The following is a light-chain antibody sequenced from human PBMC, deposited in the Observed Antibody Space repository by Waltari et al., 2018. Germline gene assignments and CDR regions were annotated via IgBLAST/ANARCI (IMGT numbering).Light chain of an antibody. CDR3: QSYDRSLSGVT. CDR2: SNS. J-gene: IGLJ2*01. Sequence: QSVLTQPPSVSGAPGQRVTISCTGRSPNIGAGYDVHWYQQLPNTAPKLLIYSNSNRPSGVPDRFSASKSGTSASLAITGLQAEDEADYYCQSYDRSLSGVTFGGGTKLTVL. V-gene: IGLV1-40*01. CDR1: SPNIGAGYD.